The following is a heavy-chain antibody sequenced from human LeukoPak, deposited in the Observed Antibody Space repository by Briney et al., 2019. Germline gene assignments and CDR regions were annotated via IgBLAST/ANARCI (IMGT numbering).Heavy chain of an antibody. D-gene: IGHD1-26*01. J-gene: IGHJ4*02. CDR2: ISGSGGST. V-gene: IGHV3-23*01. CDR3: ASSMGSGSYCFDY. Sequence: GGSLRLPCAASGFTFSSYDMSCVRQAPGKGLEWVSAISGSGGSTYYADSVKGRFTISRDNSKNTLYLQMNSLRAEDTAVYYCASSMGSGSYCFDYWGQGTLVTVSS. CDR1: GFTFSSYD.